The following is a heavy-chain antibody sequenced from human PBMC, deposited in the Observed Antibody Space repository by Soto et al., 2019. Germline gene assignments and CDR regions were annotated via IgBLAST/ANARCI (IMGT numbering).Heavy chain of an antibody. V-gene: IGHV1-18*04. CDR1: RYTFTSYG. Sequence: ASVKVSCKASRYTFTSYGMSWVRQAPEQGLEWMGWISAYNGNTNYAQKLQGRVTMTTDTSTSTAYMELRSLRAEDTAVYYCAKDSVVPAAIPLGYFDYWGQGTLVTVS. CDR2: ISAYNGNT. D-gene: IGHD2-2*02. CDR3: AKDSVVPAAIPLGYFDY. J-gene: IGHJ4*02.